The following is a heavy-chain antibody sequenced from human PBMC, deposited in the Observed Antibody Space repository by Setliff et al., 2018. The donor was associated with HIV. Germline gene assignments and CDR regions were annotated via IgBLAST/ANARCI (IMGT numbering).Heavy chain of an antibody. J-gene: IGHJ6*03. V-gene: IGHV4-4*09. Sequence: SETLSLTCTVSGGSISGYYWSWIRQPPGKGLEWMGYIYSGGSTNYNPSLKSRVTISEDTSKNQLSLKLSSVTAADTAVYYCALTAHNLFRGYMDVWGKGTKVTVSS. CDR1: GGSISGYY. D-gene: IGHD7-27*01. CDR2: IYSGGST. CDR3: ALTAHNLFRGYMDV.